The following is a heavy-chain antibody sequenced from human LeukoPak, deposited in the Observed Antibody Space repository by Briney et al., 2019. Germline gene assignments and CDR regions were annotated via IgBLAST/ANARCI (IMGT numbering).Heavy chain of an antibody. V-gene: IGHV1-2*02. D-gene: IGHD3-10*01. Sequence: GASLNVSCKETGYTFTSYYMHWVRQAPGQGLEWMGIINPSGDTHYAQKFLGRVTMTGDTSIRTAYMELSRLRSDDTAVYYCLVRGDSWGQGTLVTVSS. CDR3: LVRGDS. CDR2: INPSGDT. CDR1: GYTFTSYY. J-gene: IGHJ4*02.